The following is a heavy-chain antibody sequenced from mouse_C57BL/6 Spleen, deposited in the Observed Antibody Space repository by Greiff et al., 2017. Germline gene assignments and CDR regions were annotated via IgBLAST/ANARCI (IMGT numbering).Heavy chain of an antibody. Sequence: VQLKESGGGLVKPGGSLKLSCAASGFTFSDYGMHWVRQAPEKGLEWVAYISSGSSTISYADTVKGRFTISRDNAKNTLFLQMTSLRSEDTAMYYCARTGSRRWYYFDYWGQGTTLTVSS. J-gene: IGHJ2*01. CDR1: GFTFSDYG. CDR2: ISSGSSTI. V-gene: IGHV5-17*01. CDR3: ARTGSRRWYYFDY. D-gene: IGHD1-1*02.